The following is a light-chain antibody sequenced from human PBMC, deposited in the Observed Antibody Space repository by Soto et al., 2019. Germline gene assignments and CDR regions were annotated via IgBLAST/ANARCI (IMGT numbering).Light chain of an antibody. V-gene: IGKV1-39*01. CDR1: QSIRKY. CDR2: AAF. CDR3: THSGDTPPWQ. J-gene: IGKJ1*01. Sequence: DIQMTQSPSSLSASVGDRFIITCRASQSIRKYLNWYQHKPGKVPTLLIYAAFSLQSGVPSRFSGRGSGTEFALAMTSLQPEDFSTYYCTHSGDTPPWQFGQGTKVEIK.